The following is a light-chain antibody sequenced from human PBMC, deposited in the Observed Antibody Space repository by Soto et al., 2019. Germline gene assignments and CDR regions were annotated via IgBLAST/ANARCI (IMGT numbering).Light chain of an antibody. CDR2: GAS. CDR1: RSVRRDY. CDR3: QQYDNSPIT. V-gene: IGKV3-20*01. J-gene: IGKJ5*01. Sequence: EILLTQSPGTLPLSPGQTATLSCRASRSVRRDYLAWLQQKPGQAPRVLIYGASSRAAGIPDRFSGTGSETDFTLTISRLEPEDFAVYYCQQYDNSPITFGQGTRLEI.